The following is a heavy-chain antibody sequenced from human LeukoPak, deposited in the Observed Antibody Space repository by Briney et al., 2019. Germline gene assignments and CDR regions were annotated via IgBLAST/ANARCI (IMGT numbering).Heavy chain of an antibody. CDR2: IYHSGST. CDR3: ARKLRGRGAFDP. Sequence: PSETLSLTCTVSGGSISSGGYYWSWIRQHPGKGLEWIGYIYHSGSTYYNPSLKSRVTISVDTSKNQFSLKLSSVTAADTAVYYCARKLRGRGAFDPWGQGTLVTVSS. J-gene: IGHJ5*02. V-gene: IGHV4-31*03. CDR1: GGSISSGGYY. D-gene: IGHD3-10*01.